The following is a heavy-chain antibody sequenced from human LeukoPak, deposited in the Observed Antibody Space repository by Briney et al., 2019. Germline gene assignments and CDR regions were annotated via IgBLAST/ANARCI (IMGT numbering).Heavy chain of an antibody. CDR3: ARGSDSGTPRWFDP. J-gene: IGHJ5*02. CDR2: IDPNDGGT. Sequence: ASVNVSFTASGYTFTVHFIQWVRQAPGQGPEWMGRIDPNDGGTNYAQKFQGRVTMTRDTSISTAYMKLSSLRSDDTAVYYCARGSDSGTPRWFDPWGQGTLVTV. V-gene: IGHV1-2*06. D-gene: IGHD1-26*01. CDR1: GYTFTVHF.